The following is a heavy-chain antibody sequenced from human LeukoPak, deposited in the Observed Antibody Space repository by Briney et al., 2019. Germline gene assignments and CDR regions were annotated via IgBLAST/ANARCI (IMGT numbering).Heavy chain of an antibody. V-gene: IGHV4-39*01. D-gene: IGHD4-17*01. CDR1: GGSISSGNYY. J-gene: IGHJ4*02. CDR3: ARHYNAIYGDDHFDY. Sequence: PSETLSLTCTVSGGSISSGNYYWGWIRQPPGKGLEWIGTISYSGTTSYAPSLGSRVTISVDPSNNQFSLRLISVTAADTAVYYCARHYNAIYGDDHFDYWGQGTLVTVSS. CDR2: ISYSGTT.